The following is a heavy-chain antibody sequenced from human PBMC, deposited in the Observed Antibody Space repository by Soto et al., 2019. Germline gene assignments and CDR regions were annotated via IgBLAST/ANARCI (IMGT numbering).Heavy chain of an antibody. Sequence: QIQLLQSGAEVKKPGASVKVTCKASGYTFRNFGISWVRQAPGQGLEWMGWISAYNANANYAQKFQGRLTMTADTSTSTAYMELRSLRSDDTAVYYCARENSYSEYWGQGTLVTVSS. J-gene: IGHJ4*02. CDR2: ISAYNANA. CDR1: GYTFRNFG. CDR3: ARENSYSEY. V-gene: IGHV1-18*01.